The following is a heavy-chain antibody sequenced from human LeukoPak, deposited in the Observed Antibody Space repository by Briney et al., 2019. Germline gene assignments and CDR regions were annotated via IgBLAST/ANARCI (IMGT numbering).Heavy chain of an antibody. J-gene: IGHJ3*02. D-gene: IGHD6-19*01. CDR2: VSESGNIM. CDR3: AREGGSDWYGFDI. CDR1: GFTFSNYE. V-gene: IGHV3-48*03. Sequence: PGGALRLSCTASGFTFSNYEMHWVRQAPGKGLKRVAYVSESGNIMHYAESVKGRFTMSRDNAKNSLYLQMNSLRAEDTAVYYCAREGGSDWYGFDIWGQGTMVTVSS.